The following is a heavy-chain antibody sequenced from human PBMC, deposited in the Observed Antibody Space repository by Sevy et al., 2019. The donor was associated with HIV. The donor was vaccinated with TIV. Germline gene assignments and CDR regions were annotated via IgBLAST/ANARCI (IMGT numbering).Heavy chain of an antibody. CDR1: GYTFSGYS. Sequence: ASVKVSCKASGYTFSGYSISWVRQAPGQGLEWMGWMNTYNGNTNYAQKVQGRVTMTTDTSTSTAYMELRGLRPDDTAVYYCARDTREKSCDYWGQGTLVTVSS. CDR2: MNTYNGNT. CDR3: ARDTREKSCDY. J-gene: IGHJ4*02. V-gene: IGHV1-18*01.